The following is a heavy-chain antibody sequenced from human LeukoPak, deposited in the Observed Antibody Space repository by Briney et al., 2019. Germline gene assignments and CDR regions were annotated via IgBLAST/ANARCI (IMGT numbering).Heavy chain of an antibody. CDR3: ASQGGGSGSYYKFDAFDI. CDR2: ISYDGSNK. D-gene: IGHD3-10*01. Sequence: GGSLRLSCAASGFTFSSYAMHWVRQAPGKGLEWVAVISYDGSNKYYADSVKGRFTISRDNSKNTLYLQMNSLRAEDTAVYYCASQGGGSGSYYKFDAFDIWGQGTMVTVSS. J-gene: IGHJ3*02. V-gene: IGHV3-30*04. CDR1: GFTFSSYA.